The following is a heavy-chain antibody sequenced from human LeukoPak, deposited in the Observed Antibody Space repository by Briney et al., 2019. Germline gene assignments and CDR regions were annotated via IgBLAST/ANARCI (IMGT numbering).Heavy chain of an antibody. V-gene: IGHV3-30-3*01. D-gene: IGHD3-22*01. J-gene: IGHJ4*02. CDR2: ISYDGSNK. CDR3: ARAVDRVISYFDY. Sequence: GGSLRLSCAASGFNFSSYAMHWVRQAPGKGLEWVAVISYDGSNKYYADSVKGRFTISRDNSKNTLYLQMNSLRAEDTAVYYCARAVDRVISYFDYWGQGTLVTVSS. CDR1: GFNFSSYA.